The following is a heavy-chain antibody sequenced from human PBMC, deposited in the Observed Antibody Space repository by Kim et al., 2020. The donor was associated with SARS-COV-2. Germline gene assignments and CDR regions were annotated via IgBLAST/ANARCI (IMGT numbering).Heavy chain of an antibody. CDR3: ARGARWGVGFDY. Sequence: SETLSLTCTVSGGSISSYYWSWIRQPPGKGLEWIGYIYYSGSTNYNPSLKSRVTISVDTSKNQFSLKLSSVTAADTAVYYCARGARWGVGFDYWGQGTLVTVSS. CDR2: IYYSGST. D-gene: IGHD3-10*01. J-gene: IGHJ4*02. V-gene: IGHV4-59*13. CDR1: GGSISSYY.